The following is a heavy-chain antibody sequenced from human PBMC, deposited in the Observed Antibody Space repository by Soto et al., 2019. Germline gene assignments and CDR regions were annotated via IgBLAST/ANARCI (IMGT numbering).Heavy chain of an antibody. Sequence: GGSLRLSCAASGFTFSRYAVSWVRQAPGKGLEWVSAISGSGGRTYFRASVKGRFTISSDNSKYTLYLQMNSMRAEDTAVYYCAQQSCHFSLSRCMVIWDQETTVAASS. CDR3: AQQSCHFSLSRCMVI. D-gene: IGHD3-3*02. V-gene: IGHV3-23*01. CDR1: GFTFSRYA. CDR2: ISGSGGRT. J-gene: IGHJ6*02.